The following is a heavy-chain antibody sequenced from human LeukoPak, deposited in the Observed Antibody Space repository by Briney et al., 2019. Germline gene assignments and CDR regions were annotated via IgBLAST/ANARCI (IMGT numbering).Heavy chain of an antibody. CDR1: GFTVSSNY. Sequence: PGGSLRLSCAASGFTVSSNYMSWVRQAPGKGLEWVSVIYSGGSTYYADSVKGRFTISRDNSKNTLYLQMNSLRAEDTAVYYCAKDHIVVVMGPDAFDIWGQGTMVTVSS. D-gene: IGHD2-21*01. J-gene: IGHJ3*02. V-gene: IGHV3-53*01. CDR2: IYSGGST. CDR3: AKDHIVVVMGPDAFDI.